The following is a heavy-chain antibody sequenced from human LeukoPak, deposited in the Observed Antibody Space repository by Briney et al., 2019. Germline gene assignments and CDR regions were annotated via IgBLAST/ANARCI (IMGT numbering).Heavy chain of an antibody. CDR1: GGSISSGDYY. Sequence: PSETLSLTCTVSGGSISSGDYYWSWIRQPPGKGLEWIGYIYYSGSTYYNPSPKSRVTISVDTSKNQFSLKLSSVTAADTAVYYCARGGWLPKAWFDPWGQGTLVTVSS. V-gene: IGHV4-30-4*08. D-gene: IGHD3-22*01. CDR3: ARGGWLPKAWFDP. CDR2: IYYSGST. J-gene: IGHJ5*02.